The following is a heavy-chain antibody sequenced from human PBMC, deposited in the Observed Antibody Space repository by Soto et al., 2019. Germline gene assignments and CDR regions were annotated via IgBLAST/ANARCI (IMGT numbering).Heavy chain of an antibody. CDR3: ARQQQTQAGDYYYFGMDV. Sequence: QVQLMEPGGGVVRPGESLRLSCAASAFSFTNFALHWVRQAPGRGLEWVAVISFDGSNKFYVDSVKGRFTISMDNSKNTLYLQMSSLTPDDTGVYYCARQQQTQAGDYYYFGMDVWGQGTTVTVSS. J-gene: IGHJ6*02. CDR1: AFSFTNFA. V-gene: IGHV3-30*04. CDR2: ISFDGSNK. D-gene: IGHD6-13*01.